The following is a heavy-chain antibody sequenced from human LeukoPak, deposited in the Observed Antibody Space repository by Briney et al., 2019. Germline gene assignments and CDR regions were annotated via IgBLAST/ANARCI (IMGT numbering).Heavy chain of an antibody. CDR2: ISSSSSYI. CDR1: GFTFSRYS. J-gene: IGHJ4*02. CDR3: ATPRGSGSYLAFDY. V-gene: IGHV3-21*06. Sequence: PGGSLRLSCSASGFTFSRYSMSWVRQAPGKGLEWVSSISSSSSYIYYADSVKGRFTISRDNAKNSQYLQMNSLRAEDTAVYYCATPRGSGSYLAFDYWGQGTLVTVSS. D-gene: IGHD1-26*01.